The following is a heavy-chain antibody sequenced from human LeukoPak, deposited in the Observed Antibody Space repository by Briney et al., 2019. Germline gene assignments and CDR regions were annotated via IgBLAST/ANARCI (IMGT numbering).Heavy chain of an antibody. CDR1: GFTFSTYE. CDR3: VREGGYNHFDY. CDR2: ISSSAGTM. J-gene: IGHJ4*02. Sequence: GGSLRLSCAASGFTFSTYEMNWVRQAPGKGLEWVSYISSSAGTMYYADSVTGRFTVSRDNAKNSLYLQLSSLRAEDTAVYYCVREGGYNHFDYWGQGTLVTVSS. V-gene: IGHV3-48*03. D-gene: IGHD5-24*01.